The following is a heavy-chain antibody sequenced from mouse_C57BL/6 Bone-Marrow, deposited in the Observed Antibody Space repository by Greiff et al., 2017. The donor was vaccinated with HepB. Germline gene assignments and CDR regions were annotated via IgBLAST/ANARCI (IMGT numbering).Heavy chain of an antibody. CDR1: DSEVFPIAY. J-gene: IGHJ1*03. V-gene: IGHV15-2*01. CDR2: ILPSIGRT. CDR3: ARGDYYGSSYVGWYFDV. D-gene: IGHD1-1*01. Sequence: SGSELRSPGSSVKLSCKDFDSEVFPIAYMSWVRQKPGHGFEWIGGILPSIGRTIYGEKFEDRATLDADTLSNTAYLELNSLTSGDSAIYYCARGDYYGSSYVGWYFDVWGTGTTVTVSS.